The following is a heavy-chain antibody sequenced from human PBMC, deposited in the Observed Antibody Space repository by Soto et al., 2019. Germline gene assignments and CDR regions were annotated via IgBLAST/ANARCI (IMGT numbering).Heavy chain of an antibody. CDR2: ISAYNGNT. V-gene: IGHV1-18*04. Sequence: ASVKVSCKASGYTFSNYAISWVRQAPGQGLEWMGWISAYNGNTKYAQKFQGRVTMTTDTSTTTAHMELRSLRSDDTAVYYCARSGLPDPVVVVGHTPFDPWGQGTLVTVSS. D-gene: IGHD2-15*01. J-gene: IGHJ5*02. CDR3: ARSGLPDPVVVVGHTPFDP. CDR1: GYTFSNYA.